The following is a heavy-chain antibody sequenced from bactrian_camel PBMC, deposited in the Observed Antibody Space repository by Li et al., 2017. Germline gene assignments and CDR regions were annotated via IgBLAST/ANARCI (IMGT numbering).Heavy chain of an antibody. J-gene: IGHJ4*01. V-gene: IGHV3S45*01. CDR2: IRRDGGET. Sequence: HVQLVESGGGSVQAGGSLRLSCKVSGHSRGSNCVGWYRLPPGRAPAEREGIAAIRRDGGETWYAASVKGRFTISRDSAKNTLYLDMNNLQPEDTAMYFCAADDFNLQLARHYRYWGQGTQVTVS. CDR1: GHSRGSNC. D-gene: IGHD2*01. CDR3: AADDFNLQLARHYRY.